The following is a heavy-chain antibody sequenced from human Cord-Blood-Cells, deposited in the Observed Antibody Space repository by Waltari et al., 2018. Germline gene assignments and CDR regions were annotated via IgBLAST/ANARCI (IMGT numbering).Heavy chain of an antibody. CDR3: ARVPEEGGY. V-gene: IGHV3-21*01. CDR2: ISSSSSYI. Sequence: GGSLRLSCAASGFTFSSSSMNWVRQAPGKELEWVSSISSSSSYIYYADSVKGRFTISRDNAKNSLYLQMNSLRAEDTAVYYCARVPEEGGYWGQGTLVTVSS. D-gene: IGHD2-15*01. J-gene: IGHJ4*02. CDR1: GFTFSSSS.